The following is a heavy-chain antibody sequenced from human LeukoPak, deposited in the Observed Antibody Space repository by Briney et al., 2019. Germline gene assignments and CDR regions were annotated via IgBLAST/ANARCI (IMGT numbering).Heavy chain of an antibody. CDR2: ISYDGSNN. CDR1: GFTFSSYA. CDR3: ARSFYSYGYTDY. D-gene: IGHD5-18*01. V-gene: IGHV3-30-3*01. J-gene: IGHJ4*02. Sequence: GGSLRLSCAASGFTFSSYAMHWVRQAPSKGLEWVAVISYDGSNNYYADSVKGRFTISRDNSKKTVYVQMNSLRAEDTAMYYCARSFYSYGYTDYWGQGTLVTVSS.